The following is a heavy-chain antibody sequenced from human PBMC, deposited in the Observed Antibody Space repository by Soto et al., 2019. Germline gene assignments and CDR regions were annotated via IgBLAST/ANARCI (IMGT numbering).Heavy chain of an antibody. CDR1: GGSFSGYY. V-gene: IGHV4-34*01. D-gene: IGHD6-13*01. CDR2: INHSGST. Sequence: SETLSLTCAVYGGSFSGYYWSWIRQPPGKGLEWIGEINHSGSTNYNPSLKSRVTISVDTSKNQFSLKLSSVTAADTAVYYCARHLGYSSRALFDYWGQGTLVTVS. CDR3: ARHLGYSSRALFDY. J-gene: IGHJ4*02.